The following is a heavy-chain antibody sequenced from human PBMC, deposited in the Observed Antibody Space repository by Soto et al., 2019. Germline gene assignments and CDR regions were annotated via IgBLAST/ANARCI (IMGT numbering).Heavy chain of an antibody. J-gene: IGHJ4*02. V-gene: IGHV4-30-2*01. CDR2: IYHSGST. D-gene: IGHD2-15*01. CDR3: ARGDCSGGSCYFDY. Sequence: PSETLSLTCAVSGGSISSGGYSWSWIRQPPGKGLGWIGYIYHSGSTYYNPSLKSRVTISVDRSKNQFSLKLSSVTAADTAVYYCARGDCSGGSCYFDYWGQGTLVTVSS. CDR1: GGSISSGGYS.